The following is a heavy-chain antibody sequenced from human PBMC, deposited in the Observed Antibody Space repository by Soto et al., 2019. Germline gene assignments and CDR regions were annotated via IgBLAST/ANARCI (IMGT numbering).Heavy chain of an antibody. CDR1: GFTFSSYA. V-gene: IGHV3-30-3*01. CDR2: ISYDGSNK. Sequence: VQLVESGGGVVQPGRSLRLSCAASGFTFSSYAMHWVRQAPGKGLEWVAVISYDGSNKYYADSVKGRFTISRDNSKNTLYLQMNSLRAEDTAVYYCARDADYYGSGPCDYWGQGTLVTVSS. D-gene: IGHD3-10*01. J-gene: IGHJ4*02. CDR3: ARDADYYGSGPCDY.